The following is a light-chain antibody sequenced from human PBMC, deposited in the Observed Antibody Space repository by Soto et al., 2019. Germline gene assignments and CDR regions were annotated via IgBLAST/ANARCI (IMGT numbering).Light chain of an antibody. V-gene: IGKV1-9*01. CDR3: QQLNSYPLT. CDR1: QDISSY. J-gene: IGKJ4*01. Sequence: DIQLTQSPSFLSASVGDRVTITCRASQDISSYLAWYQQKPGKAPKLLIYAASTLHSGVPSRFSGSGSGTESTLTISSLQPEDFATYYCQQLNSYPLTFGGGTKVEIK. CDR2: AAS.